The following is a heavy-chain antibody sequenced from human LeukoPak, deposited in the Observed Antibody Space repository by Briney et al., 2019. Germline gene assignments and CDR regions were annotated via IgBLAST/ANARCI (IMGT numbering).Heavy chain of an antibody. CDR3: ARLADNWNFPSDY. V-gene: IGHV1-2*02. J-gene: IGHJ4*02. CDR2: INPNSGGT. Sequence: GASVKVSCKASGYTFTSYGISWVRQAPGQGLEWMGWINPNSGGTNYAQKFQGRVTMTRDTSIITAYMELGRLTSDDTAVYYCARLADNWNFPSDYWGQGTLVTVSS. CDR1: GYTFTSYG. D-gene: IGHD1-20*01.